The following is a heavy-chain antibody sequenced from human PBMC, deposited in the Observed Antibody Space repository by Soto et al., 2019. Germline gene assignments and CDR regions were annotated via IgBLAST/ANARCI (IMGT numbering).Heavy chain of an antibody. J-gene: IGHJ4*02. D-gene: IGHD1-26*01. V-gene: IGHV3-30*18. CDR1: GFTFSSYG. CDR3: AKDSGSYYYFDY. CDR2: ISYDGSNK. Sequence: GESLRISCAASGFTFSSYGMHWVRQAPGKGLEWVAVISYDGSNKYYADSVKGRFTISRDNSKNTLYLQMNSLRAEDTAVYYCAKDSGSYYYFDYWGQGTLVTVSS.